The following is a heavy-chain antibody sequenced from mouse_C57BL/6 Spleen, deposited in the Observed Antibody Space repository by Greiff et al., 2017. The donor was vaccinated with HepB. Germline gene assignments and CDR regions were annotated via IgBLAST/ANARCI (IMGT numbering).Heavy chain of an antibody. V-gene: IGHV1-42*01. CDR1: GYSFTGYY. CDR2: INPSTGGT. J-gene: IGHJ4*01. D-gene: IGHD2-4*01. CDR3: ASEAYDYDPYYAMDY. Sequence: EVQLQQSGPELVKPGASVKISCKASGYSFTGYYMNWVKQSPEKSLEWIGEINPSTGGTTYNQKFKAKATLTVDKSSSTAYMQLKSLTSEDPAVHYCASEAYDYDPYYAMDYGGQGTAVTVSS.